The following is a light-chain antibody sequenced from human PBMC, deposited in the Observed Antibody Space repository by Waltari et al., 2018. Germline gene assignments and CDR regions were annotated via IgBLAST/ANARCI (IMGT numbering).Light chain of an antibody. J-gene: IGKJ4*01. CDR2: GAS. Sequence: EIVLTQSPGTLSLSPGESATLSCRTSQSVSRTYIAWYQQKPGQTPRLLIYGASNRATSIPDRFSGSGSGTDFTLTISRLEPEDSAVYYCQQYVSSPLTFGGGTKVEIK. CDR1: QSVSRTY. V-gene: IGKV3-20*01. CDR3: QQYVSSPLT.